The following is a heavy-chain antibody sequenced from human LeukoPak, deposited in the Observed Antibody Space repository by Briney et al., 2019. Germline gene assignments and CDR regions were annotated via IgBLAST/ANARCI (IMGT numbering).Heavy chain of an antibody. D-gene: IGHD5-18*01. V-gene: IGHV4-4*02. CDR2: IHHSGNT. Sequence: SETLSLTCGVSGDAVSNKNWWNWVRQPPGKGLEWIGEIHHSGNTNYNSSLKSRVTISVDTSKNQISLKLTSVTAADTAVYYCAREILPYSYDLGNWFDPWGQGTLVTVSS. J-gene: IGHJ5*02. CDR3: AREILPYSYDLGNWFDP. CDR1: GDAVSNKNW.